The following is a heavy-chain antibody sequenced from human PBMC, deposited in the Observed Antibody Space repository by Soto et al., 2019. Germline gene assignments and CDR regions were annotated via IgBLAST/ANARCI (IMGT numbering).Heavy chain of an antibody. Sequence: SETLSLTCSVSGASLDDYYWSWVRQPPGGGLEWIAYIYHSGSTNYNPSFKSRVTISRDTSKNQVSLKLSSVTAADTAVYYCAKSGWPEYFDSWGQGTLVIVSS. CDR1: GASLDDYY. CDR2: IYHSGST. J-gene: IGHJ4*02. V-gene: IGHV4-59*01. D-gene: IGHD6-25*01. CDR3: AKSGWPEYFDS.